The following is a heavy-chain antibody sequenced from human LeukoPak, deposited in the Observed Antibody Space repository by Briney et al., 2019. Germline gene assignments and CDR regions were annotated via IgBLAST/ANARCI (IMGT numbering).Heavy chain of an antibody. CDR3: ARGGQGAPLDY. J-gene: IGHJ4*02. Sequence: GASVTVSFKASGYTFTAYYMHWVRQAPGQGLAWMGWINPNSGGTNYAQKFQGRVTMTRDTSISTAYMELSRLRSDDTAVYSCARGGQGAPLDYWGQGSLVTVSS. CDR2: INPNSGGT. V-gene: IGHV1-2*02. CDR1: GYTFTAYY. D-gene: IGHD1-26*01.